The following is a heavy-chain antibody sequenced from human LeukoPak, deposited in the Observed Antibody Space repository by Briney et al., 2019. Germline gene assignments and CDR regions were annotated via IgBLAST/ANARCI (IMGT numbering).Heavy chain of an antibody. D-gene: IGHD3-22*01. CDR3: ATASYYETSGFKSYWYFDI. V-gene: IGHV3-48*01. CDR2: INYDNRTI. CDR1: GLSFGDFA. J-gene: IGHJ2*01. Sequence: GGSLRLSRGASGLSFGDFAMNWVRQAPGKGLEWISYINYDNRTIYYAGSVKGRFTISRDNAKKSVFLQVKSLRAEDTAVYYCATASYYETSGFKSYWYFDIWGRGTLVTVSS.